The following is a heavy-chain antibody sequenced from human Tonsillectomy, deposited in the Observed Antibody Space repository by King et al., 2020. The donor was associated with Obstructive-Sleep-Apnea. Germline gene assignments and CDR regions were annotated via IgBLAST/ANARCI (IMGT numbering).Heavy chain of an antibody. J-gene: IGHJ4*02. V-gene: IGHV1-18*01. CDR2: ISAYNGNT. Sequence: QLVQSGAEVKKPGASVKVSCKASGYTFISYGINWVRQAPGQGLEWMGWISAYNGNTKYAQKFQGRVTMTIDISTSTAYMELRSLRSDETAVYYCAEGDVLTGYSKRNFDSWGQGTLVTVSS. D-gene: IGHD3-9*01. CDR1: GYTFISYG. CDR3: AEGDVLTGYSKRNFDS.